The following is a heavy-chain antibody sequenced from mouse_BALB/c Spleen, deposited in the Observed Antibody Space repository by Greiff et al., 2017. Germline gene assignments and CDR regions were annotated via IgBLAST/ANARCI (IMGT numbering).Heavy chain of an antibody. J-gene: IGHJ2*01. Sequence: EVKLMESGGGLVKPGGSLKLSCAASGFTFSSYAMSWVRQSPEKRLEWVAEISSGGSYTYYPDTVTGRFTISRDNAKNTLYLEMSSLRSEDTAMYYCARVYEGYWGQGTTLTVSS. D-gene: IGHD2-3*01. V-gene: IGHV5-9-4*01. CDR2: ISSGGSYT. CDR3: ARVYEGY. CDR1: GFTFSSYA.